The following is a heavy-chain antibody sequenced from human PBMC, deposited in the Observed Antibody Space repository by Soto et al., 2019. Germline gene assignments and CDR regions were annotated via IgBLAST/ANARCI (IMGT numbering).Heavy chain of an antibody. CDR1: GYTFNTYG. CDR2: LSVYNGNT. Sequence: GASVKVSCKASGYTFNTYGISWVRQAPGQGLEWMGWLSVYNGNTNYAQKFQGRVTVTTDTSTSTAYMELRSLTSDDTAVYYCARGRPHDFWGQGTLVTVS. CDR3: ARGRPHDF. J-gene: IGHJ4*02. V-gene: IGHV1-18*01.